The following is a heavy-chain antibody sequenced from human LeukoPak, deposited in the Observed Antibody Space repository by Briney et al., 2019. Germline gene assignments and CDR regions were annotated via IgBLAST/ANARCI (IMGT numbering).Heavy chain of an antibody. CDR1: GYTFTSYD. J-gene: IGHJ1*01. V-gene: IGHV1-8*01. D-gene: IGHD3-22*01. CDR3: ARGYYDSSGYTDFQH. CDR2: MNPNSGNT. Sequence: GASVKVSCKASGYTFTSYDINWVRQATGQGLEWMGWMNPNSGNTGYARKFQGRVTMTRNTSISTAYMELSSLRSEDTAVYYCARGYYDSSGYTDFQHWGQGTLVTVSS.